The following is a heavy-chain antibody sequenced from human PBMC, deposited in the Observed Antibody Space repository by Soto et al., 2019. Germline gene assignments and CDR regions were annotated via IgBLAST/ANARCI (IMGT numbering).Heavy chain of an antibody. CDR1: GFTFSSYG. Sequence: GGSLRLSCAASGFTFSSYGMHWVRQAPGKGLEWVAVIWYDGSNKYYADSVKGRFTISRDNSKNTLYLQMNSLRAEDTAVYYCARDRGQWLVADDNDLDLWGQGTTVTGSS. V-gene: IGHV3-33*01. J-gene: IGHJ6*02. CDR3: ARDRGQWLVADDNDLDL. D-gene: IGHD6-19*01. CDR2: IWYDGSNK.